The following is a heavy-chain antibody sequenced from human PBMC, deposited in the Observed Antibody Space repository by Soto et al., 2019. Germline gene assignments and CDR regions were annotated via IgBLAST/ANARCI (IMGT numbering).Heavy chain of an antibody. D-gene: IGHD6-19*01. J-gene: IGHJ4*02. V-gene: IGHV1-8*01. Sequence: QVQLVQSGAEVKKPGASVKVSCKASGYTFTSYDINWVRQATGQGLEWMGWMNPNSGNTGYAQKFQGRVIMTRNTSISTAYMELSSLRSEDTAVYYCARGGSGSQWLGPSFDYWGQGTLVTVSS. CDR2: MNPNSGNT. CDR3: ARGGSGSQWLGPSFDY. CDR1: GYTFTSYD.